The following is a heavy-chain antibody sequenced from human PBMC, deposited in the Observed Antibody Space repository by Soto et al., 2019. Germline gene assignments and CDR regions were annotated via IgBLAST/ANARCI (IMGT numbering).Heavy chain of an antibody. CDR1: GASSISSFY. D-gene: IGHD3-3*01. J-gene: IGHJ4*02. CDR3: RSGSFGVVSAY. V-gene: IGHV4-4*07. Sequence: PSETLSLTCSVSGASSISSFYWSWIRQPAGKGLEWIGRVYPSGSIDYKPSLQSRITMSVDTSKNQISLKLRSVTAADTAVYYCRSGSFGVVSAYWGQRTLVTVS. CDR2: VYPSGSI.